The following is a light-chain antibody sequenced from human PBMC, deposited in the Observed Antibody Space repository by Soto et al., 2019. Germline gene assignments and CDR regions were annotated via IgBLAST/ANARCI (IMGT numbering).Light chain of an antibody. CDR3: QESNCDSS. CDR2: KAS. V-gene: IGKV1-5*03. J-gene: IGKJ4*01. CDR1: QSVSRW. Sequence: DIQMTQSPSTLSASVGDRVTITCRASQSVSRWLAWYQQKPGKAPNLLIYKASNLKSGVPSRFSGSGSGIEFSMTSSTLQLDDFATYYCQESNCDSSLGGGTKVEIK.